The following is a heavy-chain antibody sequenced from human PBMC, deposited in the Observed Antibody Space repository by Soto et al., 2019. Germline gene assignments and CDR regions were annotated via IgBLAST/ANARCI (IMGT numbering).Heavy chain of an antibody. V-gene: IGHV4-31*03. CDR2: IYYSGST. CDR1: GGSISSGGYY. CDR3: ARADGLQSLYYFDY. J-gene: IGHJ4*02. Sequence: SETLSLTCTVSGGSISSGGYYWSWIRQHPGKGLEWIGYIYYSGSTYYNPSLKSRVTISVDTSKNQFSLKLSSVTAADTAVYYCARADGLQSLYYFDYWGPGTQVTVSS. D-gene: IGHD4-4*01.